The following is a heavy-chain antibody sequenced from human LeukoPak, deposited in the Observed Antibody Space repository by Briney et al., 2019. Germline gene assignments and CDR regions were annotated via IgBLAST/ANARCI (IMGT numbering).Heavy chain of an antibody. Sequence: SETLSLTCTVSGGSISSSSYYWGWIRQPPGKGLEWIGYIYYSGSTNYNPSLKSRVTISVDTSKNQFSLKLSSVTAADTAVYYCARDGGLLWFGELWGQGTLVTVSS. CDR3: ARDGGLLWFGEL. CDR2: IYYSGST. CDR1: GGSISSSSYY. D-gene: IGHD3-10*01. V-gene: IGHV4-61*01. J-gene: IGHJ4*02.